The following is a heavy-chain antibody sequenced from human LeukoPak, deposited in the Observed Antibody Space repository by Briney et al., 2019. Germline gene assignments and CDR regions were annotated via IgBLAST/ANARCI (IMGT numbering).Heavy chain of an antibody. CDR2: IIPHSGAT. Sequence: ASVKVSCKASGYAFTAYYMHWVRQAPGQGLEWMGWIIPHSGATNYAQKFQGRVTMTRDTSISTAYMELSRLRSDDTAVYYCXXXXGATMGFDYWGQGTLVT. D-gene: IGHD1-26*01. CDR1: GYAFTAYY. J-gene: IGHJ4*02. CDR3: XXXXGATMGFDY. V-gene: IGHV1-2*02.